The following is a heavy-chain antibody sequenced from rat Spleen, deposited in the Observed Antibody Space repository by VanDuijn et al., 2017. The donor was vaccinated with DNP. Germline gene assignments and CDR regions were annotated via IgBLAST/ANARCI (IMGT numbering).Heavy chain of an antibody. D-gene: IGHD1-1*01. CDR3: ASPYYYFDY. CDR2: ITYDGSVT. V-gene: IGHV5-7*01. Sequence: EVHLVESGGGLVQPGRSLKLSCAASGFTFSDYYMAWVRQAPKKGLEWVATITYDGSVTYYRDSVKGRFTISRDNAKSTLYLQMDSLRSEDTATYYCASPYYYFDYWGQGVMVTVSS. CDR1: GFTFSDYY. J-gene: IGHJ2*01.